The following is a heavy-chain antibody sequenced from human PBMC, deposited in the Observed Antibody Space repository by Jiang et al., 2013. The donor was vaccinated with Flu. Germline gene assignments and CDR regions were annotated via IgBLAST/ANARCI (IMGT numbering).Heavy chain of an antibody. D-gene: IGHD6-13*01. CDR1: GFTFNTFG. CDR2: ILYDGSYK. CDR3: ATDTQHRVLQQ. Sequence: GGSLRLSWSQRRGFTFNTFGMHWVRQAPGKGLEWVALILYDGSYKYYADSVKGRFTISRDNSKNTLYLQMSSLRAEDRAVYYCATDTQHRVLQQWGQGTLVIVTS. V-gene: IGHV3-30*02. J-gene: IGHJ1*01.